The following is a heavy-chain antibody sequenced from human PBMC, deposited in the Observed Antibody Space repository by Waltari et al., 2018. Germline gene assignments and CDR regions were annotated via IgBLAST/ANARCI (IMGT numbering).Heavy chain of an antibody. V-gene: IGHV3-7*04. J-gene: IGHJ4*02. CDR3: ARAPLATILGNYFDF. Sequence: EVRMVESGGALVQPGGSLRLSCVACGFPFGPYWLTWVRQAPGKGLEWLANISPGGSDEFYVDSVKGRFTISRDNAKSSLYLQLNSLTAEDTAFYYCARAPLATILGNYFDFWGQGALVTVSS. CDR2: ISPGGSDE. D-gene: IGHD5-12*01. CDR1: GFPFGPYW.